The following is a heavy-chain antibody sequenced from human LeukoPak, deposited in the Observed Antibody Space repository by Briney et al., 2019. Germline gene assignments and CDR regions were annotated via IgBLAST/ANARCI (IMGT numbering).Heavy chain of an antibody. CDR1: GFTFDDYG. CDR3: ARGAQPRITEYSGSSPPGVDY. D-gene: IGHD6-6*01. V-gene: IGHV3-20*04. J-gene: IGHJ4*02. Sequence: PGGSLRLSCAASGFTFDDYGMSWVRQAPGKGLEWVSGINWNGGSTGYADSVKGRFTISRDNAENSLYLQMNSLRAEDTALYYCARGAQPRITEYSGSSPPGVDYRGQGTLVTVSS. CDR2: INWNGGST.